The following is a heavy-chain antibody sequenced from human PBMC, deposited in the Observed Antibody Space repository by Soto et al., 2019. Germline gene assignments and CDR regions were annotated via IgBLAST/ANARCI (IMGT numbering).Heavy chain of an antibody. J-gene: IGHJ6*02. CDR1: GGSISSYY. D-gene: IGHD4-17*01. Sequence: SETLSLTCTVSGGSISSYYWSWIRQPPGKGLEWIGYIYYSGSTNYNPSLKSRVTISVDTSKNQFSLKLSSVTAADTAVYYCARDSYGGNHYYYYGMDVWGQGTTVTVSS. CDR3: ARDSYGGNHYYYYGMDV. CDR2: IYYSGST. V-gene: IGHV4-59*01.